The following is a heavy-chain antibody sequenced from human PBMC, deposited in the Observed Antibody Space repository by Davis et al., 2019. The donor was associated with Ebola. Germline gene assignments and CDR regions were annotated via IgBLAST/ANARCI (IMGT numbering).Heavy chain of an antibody. Sequence: ESLKISCAASGFTFSGSAMYWLRQASGKGLEWVVRIRSKANSYATAYAAAVKGRFTISRDDSKNTAYLQMNSLKTEDTAVYYCAKDLWRADSFDYWGQGTLVTVSS. CDR2: IRSKANSYAT. CDR1: GFTFSGSA. V-gene: IGHV3-73*01. CDR3: AKDLWRADSFDY. J-gene: IGHJ4*02. D-gene: IGHD2-21*01.